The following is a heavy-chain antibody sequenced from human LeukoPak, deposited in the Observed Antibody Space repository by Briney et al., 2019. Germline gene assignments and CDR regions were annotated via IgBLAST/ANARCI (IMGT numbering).Heavy chain of an antibody. CDR1: GGSFSGYY. CDR3: ARGNRGYDSFSFYYYYYYMDV. J-gene: IGHJ6*03. CDR2: INHSGST. D-gene: IGHD5-12*01. Sequence: SETLSLTCAVYGGSFSGYYWSWIRQPPGKGLEWMGEINHSGSTNYNPSLKSRVTISVDTSKNQFSLKLSSVTAADTAVYYCARGNRGYDSFSFYYYYYYMDVWGKGTTVTVSS. V-gene: IGHV4-34*01.